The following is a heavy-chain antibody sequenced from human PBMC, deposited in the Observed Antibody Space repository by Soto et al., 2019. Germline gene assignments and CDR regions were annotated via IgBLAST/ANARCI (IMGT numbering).Heavy chain of an antibody. CDR3: ARGVTYYYDSSGYPKNTNWFDP. J-gene: IGHJ5*02. Sequence: LRLSRAASGFTFSSYWMSWVRQAPGKGLEWVANIKQDGSEKYYVDSVKGRFTISRDNAKNSLYLQMNSLRAEDTAVYYCARGVTYYYDSSGYPKNTNWFDPWGQGTLVTVSS. CDR2: IKQDGSEK. V-gene: IGHV3-7*03. D-gene: IGHD3-22*01. CDR1: GFTFSSYW.